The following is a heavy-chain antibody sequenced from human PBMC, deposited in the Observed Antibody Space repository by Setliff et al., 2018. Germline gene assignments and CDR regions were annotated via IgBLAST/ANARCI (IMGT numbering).Heavy chain of an antibody. J-gene: IGHJ6*02. CDR1: GYSFASYW. V-gene: IGHV5-51*01. Sequence: PGESLKISCKGSGYSFASYWIGWVRQMPGKGLEWMGIIYPGDSDTRYSPSFQGQVTISADKSISTAYLQWSSLKASDTAMYYCARATGYSSGWDYYYYGMDVWGQGTTGTVSS. CDR2: IYPGDSDT. D-gene: IGHD6-19*01. CDR3: ARATGYSSGWDYYYYGMDV.